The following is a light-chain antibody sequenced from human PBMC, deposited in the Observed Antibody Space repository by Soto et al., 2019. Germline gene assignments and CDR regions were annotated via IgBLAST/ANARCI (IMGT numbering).Light chain of an antibody. Sequence: VRTQSPLSLSVAPGQPASISCKSSQSLLHITGETFLFWYLQKPGQSPQLLIYEVSTRVSGVPDRFSGSGSGTDFTLEISRVETDDVGIYYCMQSTQLPPTFGQGTRLEI. V-gene: IGKV2D-29*02. CDR3: MQSTQLPPT. CDR1: QSLLHITGETF. J-gene: IGKJ5*01. CDR2: EVS.